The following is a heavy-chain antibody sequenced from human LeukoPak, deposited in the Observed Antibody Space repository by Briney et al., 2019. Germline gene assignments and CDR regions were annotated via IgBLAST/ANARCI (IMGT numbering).Heavy chain of an antibody. V-gene: IGHV4-30-2*01. J-gene: IGHJ4*02. D-gene: IGHD6-6*01. CDR3: ARGGMHSSSSFDY. CDR2: IYHSGST. Sequence: SETLSLTCTVSGVSISSGGYSWSWIRQPPGKGLEWIGYIYHSGSTHYNPSLKSRVTISVDRSKNQFSLKLSSVTAADTAVYYCARGGMHSSSSFDYWGQGTLVTVSS. CDR1: GVSISSGGYS.